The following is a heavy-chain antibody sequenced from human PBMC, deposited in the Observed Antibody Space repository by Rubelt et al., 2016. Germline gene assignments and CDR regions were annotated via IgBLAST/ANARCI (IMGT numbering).Heavy chain of an antibody. Sequence: QVQLQQWGAGLLKPSETLSLTCRVYGGSFNDYYWSWIRQPPGEGLEWIGEIHHSGSTNYNPSLKSRVTISVDTSKNQFALKLRSVTAADTAVYYCARRGFRRPDYYPLEYWGQGALVTVSS. CDR3: ARRGFRRPDYYPLEY. J-gene: IGHJ4*02. CDR2: IHHSGST. CDR1: GGSFNDYY. D-gene: IGHD1-26*01. V-gene: IGHV4-34*01.